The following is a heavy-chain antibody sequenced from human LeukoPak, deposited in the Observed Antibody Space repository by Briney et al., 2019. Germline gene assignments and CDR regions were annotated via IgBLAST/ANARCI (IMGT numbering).Heavy chain of an antibody. J-gene: IGHJ4*02. CDR2: IRYDGSNE. Sequence: PGGSLRLSCAASGFTFSSYGMHWVRQAPGKGLEWVSFIRYDGSNEYYADSVKGRFTISRDNAKNSLYLQMNSLRAEDTAVYYCAGGHDYGDFYYFDYWGQGTLVTVSS. CDR3: AGGHDYGDFYYFDY. D-gene: IGHD4-17*01. CDR1: GFTFSSYG. V-gene: IGHV3-30*02.